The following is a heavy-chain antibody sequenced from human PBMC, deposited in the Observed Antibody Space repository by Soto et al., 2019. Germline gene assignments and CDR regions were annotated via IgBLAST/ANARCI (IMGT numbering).Heavy chain of an antibody. V-gene: IGHV3-23*01. CDR3: AKGRGIAARPVLQWDY. CDR2: ISGSGGST. Sequence: CAAPGFTFSSYAMSWVRQAPGKGLEWVSAISGSGGSTYYADSVKGRFTISRDNSKNTLYLQMNSLRAEDTAVYYCAKGRGIAARPVLQWDYWGQGTLVTVSS. D-gene: IGHD6-6*01. J-gene: IGHJ4*02. CDR1: GFTFSSYA.